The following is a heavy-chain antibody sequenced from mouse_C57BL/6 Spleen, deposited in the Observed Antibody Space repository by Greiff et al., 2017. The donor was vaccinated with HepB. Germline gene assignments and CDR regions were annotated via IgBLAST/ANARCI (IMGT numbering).Heavy chain of an antibody. CDR3: ARDEYYGSGFAY. CDR1: GFTFSDYY. V-gene: IGHV5-16*01. D-gene: IGHD1-1*01. J-gene: IGHJ3*01. Sequence: EVMLVESEGGLVQPGSSMKLSCTASGFTFSDYYMAWVRQVPEKGLEWVANINYDGSSTYYLDSLKSRFIISRDNAKNILYLQMSSLKSEDTATYYCARDEYYGSGFAYWGQGTLVTVSA. CDR2: INYDGSST.